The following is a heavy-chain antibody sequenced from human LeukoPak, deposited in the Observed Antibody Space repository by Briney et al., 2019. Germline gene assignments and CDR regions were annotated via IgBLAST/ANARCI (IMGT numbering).Heavy chain of an antibody. V-gene: IGHV4-39*07. CDR2: INHSGST. CDR1: GGSISSSSYY. J-gene: IGHJ5*02. CDR3: ARGVVVVAATSRHWFDP. D-gene: IGHD2-15*01. Sequence: PSETLSLTCTVSGGSISSSSYYWSWIRQPPGKGLEWIGEINHSGSTNYNPSLKSRVTISVDTSKNQFSLKLSSVTAADTAVYYCARGVVVVAATSRHWFDPWGQGTLVTVSS.